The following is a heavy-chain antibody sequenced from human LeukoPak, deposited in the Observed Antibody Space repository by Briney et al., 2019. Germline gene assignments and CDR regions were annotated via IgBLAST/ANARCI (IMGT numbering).Heavy chain of an antibody. CDR3: AAYYYDSSGYSY. D-gene: IGHD3-22*01. V-gene: IGHV3-23*01. CDR1: GFTFSSYA. Sequence: GGSLRLSCAASGFTFSSYAMSWVRQAPGKGLEWVSAISGSGGSTYYADSVKGRFTISRDNSKNTLYLQMNSLRAEDTAVYYCAAYYYDSSGYSYWGQGTLVTVSS. CDR2: ISGSGGST. J-gene: IGHJ4*02.